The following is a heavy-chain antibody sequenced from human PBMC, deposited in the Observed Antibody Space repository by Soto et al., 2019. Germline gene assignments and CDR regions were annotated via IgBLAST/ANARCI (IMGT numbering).Heavy chain of an antibody. J-gene: IGHJ4*02. CDR3: AHNLGIRSGWYSFDY. Sequence: SGPTLVNPTQTLTLTCTFSGFSLSTSGVGVGWIRQLPGKALEWLALIYWDDDKRYSPSLKSRLTITKDTSKNQVVLTMTNMDPVDTATYYCAHNLGIRSGWYSFDYWGQGTLVTVSS. D-gene: IGHD6-19*01. V-gene: IGHV2-5*02. CDR1: GFSLSTSGVG. CDR2: IYWDDDK.